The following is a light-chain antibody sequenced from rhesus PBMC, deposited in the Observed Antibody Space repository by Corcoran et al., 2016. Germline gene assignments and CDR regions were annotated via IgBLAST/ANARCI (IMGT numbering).Light chain of an antibody. CDR1: QGITNY. CDR2: DAS. CDR3: QQHNSYPRT. J-gene: IGKJ1*01. V-gene: IGKV1S16*01. Sequence: DIQMTQSPSSLSASVGDTVTITCRASQGITNYLAWYQQKPGKAPKPLMYDASSLESGVPSRFSGSGSGTDFNLTISSLQPEDFASYYFQQHNSYPRTFDQGTNVEIK.